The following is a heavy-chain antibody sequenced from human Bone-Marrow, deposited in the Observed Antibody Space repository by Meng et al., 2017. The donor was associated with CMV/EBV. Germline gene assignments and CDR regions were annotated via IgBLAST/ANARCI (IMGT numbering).Heavy chain of an antibody. CDR1: GYTFTSYY. D-gene: IGHD1-7*01. J-gene: IGHJ4*02. Sequence: ASVKVSCKASGYTFTSYYMHWVRQAPGQGLEWMGIINPSGGSTSYAQKFQGRVTMTRDTSTSTVYMELSSLRSEDTAVYYCARASLRYNWNYPGGGWGQGTLVPSPQ. CDR2: INPSGGST. CDR3: ARASLRYNWNYPGGG. V-gene: IGHV1-46*01.